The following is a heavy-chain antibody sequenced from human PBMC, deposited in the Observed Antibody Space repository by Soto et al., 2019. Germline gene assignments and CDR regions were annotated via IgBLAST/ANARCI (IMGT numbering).Heavy chain of an antibody. CDR3: ARIEGVYDAFDI. CDR2: IYYSGST. Sequence: QVQLQESGPGLVKPSETLSLTCTVSGGPISSYYWSWIRQPPGRGLEWIGYIYYSGSTSYNPSLKSRVTISVDTSKNQFSLKLSSVIAADTAVYYCARIEGVYDAFDIWGQGTMVTVSS. CDR1: GGPISSYY. D-gene: IGHD3-16*01. V-gene: IGHV4-59*01. J-gene: IGHJ3*02.